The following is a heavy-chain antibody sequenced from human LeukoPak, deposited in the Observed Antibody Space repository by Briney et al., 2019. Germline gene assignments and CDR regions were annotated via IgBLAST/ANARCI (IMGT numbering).Heavy chain of an antibody. J-gene: IGHJ3*02. CDR1: GFTFSSYA. Sequence: GGSLRHSCEASGFTFSSYAMTWVRQAPGKGLEWVSGIYASGSATHYADTVKGRFTISRDNSKNTLYLQMNSLRAEDTAVYYCAKRPRDSSGYYLGAFDMWGQGTMVTVSS. CDR2: IYASGSAT. CDR3: AKRPRDSSGYYLGAFDM. D-gene: IGHD3-22*01. V-gene: IGHV3-23*05.